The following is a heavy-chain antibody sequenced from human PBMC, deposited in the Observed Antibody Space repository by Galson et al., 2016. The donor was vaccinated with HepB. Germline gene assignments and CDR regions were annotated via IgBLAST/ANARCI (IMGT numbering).Heavy chain of an antibody. CDR3: AREPSDSGYDPNRGGKSIWGFYCNGKDV. D-gene: IGHD5-12*01. CDR1: GGTFSSYA. J-gene: IGHJ6*02. Sequence: VKVSCKASGGTFSSYAISWVRQAPGQGLEWMGGIIPIFGTANYAPKFQGRVTITADKSTSTCYMELSSLRSEDTAVYYCAREPSDSGYDPNRGGKSIWGFYCNGKDVWDQGTTVTVSS. CDR2: IIPIFGTA. V-gene: IGHV1-69*13.